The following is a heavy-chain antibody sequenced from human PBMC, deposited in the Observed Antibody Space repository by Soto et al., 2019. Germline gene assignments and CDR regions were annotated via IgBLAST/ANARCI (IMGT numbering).Heavy chain of an antibody. D-gene: IGHD2-2*01. CDR2: INSDASHT. Sequence: EVQLVESGGGLVQPGGSLRLSCAASGFTFSTYWMHWIRQVPGKGLEWVSRINSDASHTYYADSVKGRFTISRDNAKNALHLERHTLRSKDTAVYYGVRDGHCITTSCYGNWFKPGGQGTLVTVSS. V-gene: IGHV3-74*01. J-gene: IGHJ5*02. CDR3: VRDGHCITTSCYGNWFKP. CDR1: GFTFSTYW.